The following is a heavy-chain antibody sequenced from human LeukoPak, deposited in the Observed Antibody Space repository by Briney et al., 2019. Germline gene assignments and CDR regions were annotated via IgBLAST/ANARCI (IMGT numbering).Heavy chain of an antibody. J-gene: IGHJ5*02. CDR3: ARDRRAVAFYSNWFDP. CDR1: GGTFSSYA. Sequence: SVKVSCKASGGTFSSYAISWVRQAPGQGLEWMGRIIPIFGIANYAQKFQGSVTITADKSTSTAYMELSSLRSEDTAVYYCARDRRAVAFYSNWFDPWGQGTLVTVSS. D-gene: IGHD6-19*01. CDR2: IIPIFGIA. V-gene: IGHV1-69*04.